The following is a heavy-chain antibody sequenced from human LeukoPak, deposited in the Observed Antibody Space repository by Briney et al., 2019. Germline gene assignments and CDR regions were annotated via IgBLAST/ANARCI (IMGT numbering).Heavy chain of an antibody. CDR3: ARGGGGYCSSTSCYTWDY. Sequence: SQTLSLTCTVSGGSISSSDYYWSWIRQPPGKGLEWIGYIYYSGSTYYNPSLKSRVTISVDTSKNQFSLKLSSVTAADTAVYYCARGGGGYCSSTSCYTWDYWGQGTLVTVSS. V-gene: IGHV4-30-4*08. J-gene: IGHJ4*02. D-gene: IGHD2-2*02. CDR1: GGSISSSDYY. CDR2: IYYSGST.